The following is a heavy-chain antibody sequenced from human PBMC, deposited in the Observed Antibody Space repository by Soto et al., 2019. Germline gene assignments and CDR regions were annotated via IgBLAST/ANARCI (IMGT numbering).Heavy chain of an antibody. CDR1: GGSISSGGYY. CDR2: IYYSGST. J-gene: IGHJ5*02. V-gene: IGHV4-31*03. D-gene: IGHD3-9*01. CDR3: ARGDYDILTGYYTGFDP. Sequence: SETLSLTCTVSGGSISSGGYYWSWIRQHPGKGLEWIGYIYYSGSTYYNPSLKSRVTISVDTSKNQFSLKLSSVTAADTAVYYCARGDYDILTGYYTGFDPWGQGTLVTVSS.